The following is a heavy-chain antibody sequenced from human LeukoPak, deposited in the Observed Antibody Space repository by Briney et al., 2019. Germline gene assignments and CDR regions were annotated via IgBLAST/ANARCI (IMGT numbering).Heavy chain of an antibody. Sequence: GGSLRLSCAASGFTFSSYWMSWVRQAPGKGLVWVSRINSDGSSTSYADSVKGRFTISRDNAKNTLYLQMNSLRAEDTAVYYCARGYYDSSGYYYSNWFDPWGQGTLVTVSS. J-gene: IGHJ5*02. V-gene: IGHV3-74*01. CDR2: INSDGSST. CDR3: ARGYYDSSGYYYSNWFDP. D-gene: IGHD3-22*01. CDR1: GFTFSSYW.